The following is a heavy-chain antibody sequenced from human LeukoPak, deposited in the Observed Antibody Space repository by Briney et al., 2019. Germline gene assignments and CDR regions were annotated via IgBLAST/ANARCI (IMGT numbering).Heavy chain of an antibody. CDR3: ARESPQYYHMDV. V-gene: IGHV4-39*07. Sequence: SETLSLTCTVSGGSISSSSYYWGWIRQPPGKGLEWIGSIYYSGSTYYNPSLKSRVTISVDTSKNQFSLKLSSVTAADTAVYYCARESPQYYHMDVWGKGTTVTVSS. CDR1: GGSISSSSYY. CDR2: IYYSGST. J-gene: IGHJ6*03.